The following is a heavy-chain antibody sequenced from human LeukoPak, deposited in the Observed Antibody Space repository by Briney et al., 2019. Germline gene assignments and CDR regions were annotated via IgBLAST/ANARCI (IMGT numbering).Heavy chain of an antibody. CDR2: INPNSGGT. V-gene: IGHV1-2*02. J-gene: IGHJ4*02. CDR3: ARKRGYSYGYGDY. D-gene: IGHD5-18*01. CDR1: GYTFTGHY. Sequence: ASVKVSCKASGYTFTGHYMYWVRQAPGQGLEWMGWINPNSGGTNYAQKFQGRVTMTRDTSISTAYMELSRLRSDDTAVYYCARKRGYSYGYGDYWGQGTLVTVSS.